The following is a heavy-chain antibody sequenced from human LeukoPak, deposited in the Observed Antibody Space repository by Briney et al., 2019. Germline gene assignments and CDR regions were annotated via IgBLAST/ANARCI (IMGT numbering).Heavy chain of an antibody. CDR1: GFTFSSYG. V-gene: IGHV3-7*01. Sequence: GGSLRLSCAASGFTFSSYGMSWVRQAPGKGLECVANINQDGSDKYYVDSVKGRFTISRDNTKNSLYLQMNSLRAEDTAVYYCVGGDYWGQGTLVTVSS. CDR2: INQDGSDK. CDR3: VGGDY. J-gene: IGHJ4*02.